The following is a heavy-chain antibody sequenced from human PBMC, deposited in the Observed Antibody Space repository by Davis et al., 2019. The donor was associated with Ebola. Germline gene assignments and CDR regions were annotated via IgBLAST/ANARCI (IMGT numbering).Heavy chain of an antibody. J-gene: IGHJ4*02. Sequence: GESLKISCAASGFTFSTYVMGWVRQAPGKGLEWVSDISSGGGAPYYADSVKGRFTISRDNSKNTLYLQMNSLRAEDTAVYYCAKDSDYSNQYYFDYWGQGTLVTVSS. CDR3: AKDSDYSNQYYFDY. V-gene: IGHV3-23*01. CDR2: ISSGGGAP. CDR1: GFTFSTYV. D-gene: IGHD4-11*01.